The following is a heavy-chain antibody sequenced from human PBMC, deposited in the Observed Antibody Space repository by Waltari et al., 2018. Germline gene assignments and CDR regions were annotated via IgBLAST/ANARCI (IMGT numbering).Heavy chain of an antibody. J-gene: IGHJ3*02. CDR1: GYTFITYD. V-gene: IGHV1-8*02. CDR3: ARWQKETDAFDI. CDR2: MNPNSGDT. D-gene: IGHD5-12*01. Sequence: QVQLVQSGAEVKNPGASVKVSCKASGYTFITYDMNWVRQAAGQGLEWMGWMNPNSGDTGYAQKFQGRVSMTRDTSVSTAYMELSSLRPEDTAVYYCARWQKETDAFDIWGQGTVVTVSP.